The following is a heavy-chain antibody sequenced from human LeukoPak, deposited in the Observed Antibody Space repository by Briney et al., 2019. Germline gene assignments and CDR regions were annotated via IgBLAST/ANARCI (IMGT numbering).Heavy chain of an antibody. V-gene: IGHV4-30-2*01. J-gene: IGHJ4*02. CDR2: IYHSGST. CDR3: ARAPTVTIGGGFDY. Sequence: SQTLSLTCTVSGGSISSGGYYWSWIRQPPGKGLEWIGYIYHSGSTYYNPSLKSRVTISVDRSKNQFSLKLSSVTAADTAVYYCARAPTVTIGGGFDYWGQGTLVTVSS. CDR1: GGSISSGGYY. D-gene: IGHD4-17*01.